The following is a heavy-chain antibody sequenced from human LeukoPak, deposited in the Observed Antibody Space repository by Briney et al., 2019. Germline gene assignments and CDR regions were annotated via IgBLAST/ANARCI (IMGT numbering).Heavy chain of an antibody. D-gene: IGHD4-17*01. CDR3: ARETYFTVTIDY. V-gene: IGHV4-39*07. Sequence: PSETLSLTCTVSGGSISSSSYYWGWIRQPPGKGLEWIGSIYYSGSTYYNPSLKSRVTISVDTSKNQFSLKLSSVTAADTAVYYCARETYFTVTIDYWGQGTLVTVSS. J-gene: IGHJ4*02. CDR2: IYYSGST. CDR1: GGSISSSSYY.